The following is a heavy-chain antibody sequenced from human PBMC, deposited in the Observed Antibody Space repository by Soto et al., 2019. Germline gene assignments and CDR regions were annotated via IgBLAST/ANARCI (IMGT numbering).Heavy chain of an antibody. CDR3: ASWLPDGYCSGGSCLDAFDI. D-gene: IGHD2-15*01. J-gene: IGHJ3*02. V-gene: IGHV4-59*01. CDR1: GGSISSYY. CDR2: IYYSGGT. Sequence: PSETLSLTCTVSGGSISSYYWSWIRQPPGRGLEWIGYIYYSGGTNYNPSLKSRVTISVDTSKNQFSLKLSSVTAADTAVYYCASWLPDGYCSGGSCLDAFDIWGQGTMVTVSS.